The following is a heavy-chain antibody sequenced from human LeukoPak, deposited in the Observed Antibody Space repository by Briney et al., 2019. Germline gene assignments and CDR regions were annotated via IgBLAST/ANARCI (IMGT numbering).Heavy chain of an antibody. V-gene: IGHV3-11*01. Sequence: GGSLRLSGAASGFTFSDYSLTWIRQAPGKGLEWGSYITPSGTHIYYADSVRGRFTMSTDNAKNSLFLQMSTLRADATAVYYCARGQGGGYFAYWGQGTLVTVSS. CDR2: ITPSGTHI. J-gene: IGHJ4*02. CDR1: GFTFSDYS. CDR3: ARGQGGGYFAY. D-gene: IGHD1-26*01.